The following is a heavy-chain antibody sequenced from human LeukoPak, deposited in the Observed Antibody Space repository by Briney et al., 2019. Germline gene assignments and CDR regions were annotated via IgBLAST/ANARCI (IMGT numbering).Heavy chain of an antibody. V-gene: IGHV4-4*07. CDR2: IYTSGST. D-gene: IGHD3-3*01. Sequence: SETLSLTCTVSGVSISNYYWSWIRQPAGKGLEWIGRIYTSGSTNYNPSLKSRVTMSVDTSKNQFSLKLSSVTAADTAVYYCARSGRVTIFGVAPGDAFDIWGQGTMVTVSS. J-gene: IGHJ3*02. CDR1: GVSISNYY. CDR3: ARSGRVTIFGVAPGDAFDI.